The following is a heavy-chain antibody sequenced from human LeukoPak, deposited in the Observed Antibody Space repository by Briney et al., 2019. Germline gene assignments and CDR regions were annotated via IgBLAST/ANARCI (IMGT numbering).Heavy chain of an antibody. CDR3: ARQGGGNSLWYFDL. D-gene: IGHD4-23*01. V-gene: IGHV4-39*01. Sequence: PSETLSLTCTVSGGSISSYYWGWIRQPPGKGLEWIGSIYYSGSTYYNPSLKSRVTISVDTSKNQFSLKLSSVTAADTAVYYCARQGGGNSLWYFDLWGRGTLVTVSS. CDR1: GGSISSYY. CDR2: IYYSGST. J-gene: IGHJ2*01.